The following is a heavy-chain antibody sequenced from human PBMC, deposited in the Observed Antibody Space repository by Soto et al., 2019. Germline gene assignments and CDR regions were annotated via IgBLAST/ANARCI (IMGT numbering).Heavy chain of an antibody. CDR1: GYIFPSYG. Sequence: QVQLVQSGAEVKKPGASVKVSCKTSGYIFPSYGISWVRQAPGQGLEWMGWISVYNGYANYSQKFQDRVTMTTDSSTTTAYMELRSLTFDDTAVFSCAIDESGTYSGYWGQGTLVIVSS. D-gene: IGHD1-26*01. J-gene: IGHJ4*02. V-gene: IGHV1-18*01. CDR3: AIDESGTYSGY. CDR2: ISVYNGYA.